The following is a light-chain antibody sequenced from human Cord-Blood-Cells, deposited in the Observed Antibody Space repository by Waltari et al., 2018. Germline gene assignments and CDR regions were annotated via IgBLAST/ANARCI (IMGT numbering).Light chain of an antibody. CDR1: SGSIASNY. CDR2: EDN. CDR3: QSYDSSKWV. J-gene: IGLJ3*02. V-gene: IGLV6-57*01. Sequence: NFMLTQPHSVSESPGKTVTISCTRSSGSIASNYVQWYQQRPGSSPTTVIYEDNQRPAGVPDRFSDSIDSSTNSASLTISGLKTEDEADYYCQSYDSSKWVFGGGTKLTVL.